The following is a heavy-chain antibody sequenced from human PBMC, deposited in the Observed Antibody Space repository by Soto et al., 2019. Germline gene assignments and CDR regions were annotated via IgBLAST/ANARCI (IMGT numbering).Heavy chain of an antibody. J-gene: IGHJ6*02. Sequence: QVQLVQSGAEVKKPGALVKVSCKASGYTFTGYYMHWVRQAPGQGLEWMGWINPNSGGTNYAQMFQGWVTMTRDPSISTAYMELSMLRSDDTAVYSCARDGRYSSYYSYGMDVWGQGTTVTVSS. D-gene: IGHD5-18*01. CDR3: ARDGRYSSYYSYGMDV. CDR1: GYTFTGYY. CDR2: INPNSGGT. V-gene: IGHV1-2*04.